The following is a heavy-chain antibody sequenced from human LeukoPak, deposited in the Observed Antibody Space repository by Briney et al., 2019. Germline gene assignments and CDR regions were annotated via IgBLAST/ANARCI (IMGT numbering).Heavy chain of an antibody. D-gene: IGHD6-13*01. J-gene: IGHJ4*02. Sequence: ASVKVSCKASGYTFTSYGISWVRQAPGQGLEWMGWISAYNGNTNYAQKLQGRVTMTTDTSTSTAYMELRSLRSDDTAVYYCVRILSSWYYFDYWGQGTLVTVSS. CDR1: GYTFTSYG. V-gene: IGHV1-18*01. CDR2: ISAYNGNT. CDR3: VRILSSWYYFDY.